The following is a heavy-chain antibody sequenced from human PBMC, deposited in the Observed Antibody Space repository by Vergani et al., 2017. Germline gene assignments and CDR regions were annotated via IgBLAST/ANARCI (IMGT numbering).Heavy chain of an antibody. V-gene: IGHV1-69*18. Sequence: QVQLVQSGAEVKKPGSSVKVSCKASGGTFSSYAISWVRQAPGQGLEWMGRINPIFGTANYAQKFQGRVTITADESTSTSYMELSSLRSEDTAVYDCAGVVWGRGVIIGIYYYGMDVWGQGTTVTVSS. CDR3: AGVVWGRGVIIGIYYYGMDV. CDR2: INPIFGTA. CDR1: GGTFSSYA. D-gene: IGHD3-10*01. J-gene: IGHJ6*02.